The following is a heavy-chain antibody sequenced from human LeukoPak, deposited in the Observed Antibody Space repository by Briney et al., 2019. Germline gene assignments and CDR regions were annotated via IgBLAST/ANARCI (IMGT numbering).Heavy chain of an antibody. V-gene: IGHV4-4*02. J-gene: IGHJ4*02. CDR2: IHRSGSP. Sequence: SQSLSLTCTVSLDSTTSNFWSWVRHPPGNGLEWIGEIHRSGSPNYNPSLQSRVTISIDRSRNQIALELSSVTAADTAVYYCAREILGGFNPGAYWGQGTLVTVSS. D-gene: IGHD1-14*01. CDR3: AREILGGFNPGAY. CDR1: LDSTTSNF.